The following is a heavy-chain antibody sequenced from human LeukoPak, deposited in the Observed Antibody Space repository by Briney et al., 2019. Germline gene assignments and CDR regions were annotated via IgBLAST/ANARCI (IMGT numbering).Heavy chain of an antibody. Sequence: SGTLSLTCAVSGGSISSSNWWSWVRQPPGKGLEWIGEIYHSGSTNYNPSLKSRVTISVDKSKNQFSLKLSSVTAAGTAVYYCARLAIAAGTVPAYYYYGMDVWGQGTTVTVSS. CDR3: ARLAIAAGTVPAYYYYGMDV. J-gene: IGHJ6*02. D-gene: IGHD2-15*01. CDR1: GGSISSSNW. V-gene: IGHV4-4*02. CDR2: IYHSGST.